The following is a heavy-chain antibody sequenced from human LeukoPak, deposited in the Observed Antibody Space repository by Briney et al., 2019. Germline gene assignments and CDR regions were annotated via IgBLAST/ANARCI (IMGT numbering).Heavy chain of an antibody. D-gene: IGHD3-10*01. CDR1: GFTFSSYA. CDR2: ISGSGGST. V-gene: IGHV3-23*01. Sequence: PGGSLRLSCAASGFTFSSYAMSWVRQAPGKGLEWVSAISGSGGSTYYADSVKGRFTISRDNSKNTLYLQMNSLRAEDTAVYYCAKHPPLYYYGSGSYYGPFDYWGQGNLVTVSS. CDR3: AKHPPLYYYGSGSYYGPFDY. J-gene: IGHJ4*02.